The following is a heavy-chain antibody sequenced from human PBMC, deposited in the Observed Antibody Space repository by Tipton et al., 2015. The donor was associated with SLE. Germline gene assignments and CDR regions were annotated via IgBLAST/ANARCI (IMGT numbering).Heavy chain of an antibody. CDR1: GFTFSSYW. V-gene: IGHV3-7*01. J-gene: IGHJ3*02. CDR2: IKQDGSEK. Sequence: GSLRLSCAASGFTFSSYWMSWVRQAPGKGLEWVANIKQDGSEKYYVDSVKGRFTISRDNAKNSLYLQMNSLRAEDTAVYYCARDKGKLLWDAFDIWGQGTMVTVSS. CDR3: ARDKGKLLWDAFDI. D-gene: IGHD3-10*01.